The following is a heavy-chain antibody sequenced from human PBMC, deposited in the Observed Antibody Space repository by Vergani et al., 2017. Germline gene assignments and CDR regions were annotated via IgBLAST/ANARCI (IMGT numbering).Heavy chain of an antibody. J-gene: IGHJ6*02. CDR1: GGSFSGYY. CDR3: ARGHTYYYGSGSYPSTYGMDV. CDR2: INHSGST. D-gene: IGHD3-10*01. Sequence: QVQLQQWGAGLLKPSETLSLTCAVYGGSFSGYYWSWIRQPPGKGLEWIGEINHSGSTNYNPSLKSRVTISVDTSKNQFSLKLSSVTAADTAVYYCARGHTYYYGSGSYPSTYGMDVWGQGTTVTVSS. V-gene: IGHV4-34*01.